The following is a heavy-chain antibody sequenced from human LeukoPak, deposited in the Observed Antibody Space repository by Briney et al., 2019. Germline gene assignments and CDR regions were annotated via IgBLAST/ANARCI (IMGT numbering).Heavy chain of an antibody. D-gene: IGHD4/OR15-4a*01. CDR3: ARGEGSLGDYG. Sequence: PSETLSLTCTVSGGSISSSSYYWGWIRQPPGKGLEWIGSIDYSGSTYYNPSLKSRVIISVDTSKNQFSLKLSSVTAADTAVYYCARGEGSLGDYGWGQGTLVTVSS. V-gene: IGHV4-39*01. CDR1: GGSISSSSYY. CDR2: IDYSGST. J-gene: IGHJ4*02.